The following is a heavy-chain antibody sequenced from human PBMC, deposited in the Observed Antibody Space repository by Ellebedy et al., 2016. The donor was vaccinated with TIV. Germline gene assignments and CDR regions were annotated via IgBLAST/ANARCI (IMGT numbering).Heavy chain of an antibody. D-gene: IGHD2-21*02. CDR3: ARRGSCGDYAVQINSWFDT. CDR1: GFSFRSYW. CDR2: IYQDGGVQ. V-gene: IGHV3-7*01. J-gene: IGHJ5*02. Sequence: GESLKISCAASGFSFRSYWMSWVRQAPGKGLEWVANIYQDGGVQYYVDSVKGRFTISRDNADNSLFLQMNSLRAEDTAVYYCARRGSCGDYAVQINSWFDTWGRGTLVAVSS.